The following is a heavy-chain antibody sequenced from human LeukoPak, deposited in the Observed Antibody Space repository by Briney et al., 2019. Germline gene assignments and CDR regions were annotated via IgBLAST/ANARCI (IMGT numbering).Heavy chain of an antibody. D-gene: IGHD6-19*01. V-gene: IGHV3-9*01. Sequence: GGSLRLSCAASGFTFSSSAMSWVRQAPGKGLEWVSGISWNSGSIDYADSVKGRFTISRDNAKNSLYLQMNSLRVEDTAFYYCAKDNRRHYTSGPNPDSLHWGQGALVTVSS. CDR1: GFTFSSSA. CDR3: AKDNRRHYTSGPNPDSLH. J-gene: IGHJ4*02. CDR2: ISWNSGSI.